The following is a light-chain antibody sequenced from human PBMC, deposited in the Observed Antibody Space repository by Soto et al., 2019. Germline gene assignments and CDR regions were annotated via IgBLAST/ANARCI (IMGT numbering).Light chain of an antibody. J-gene: IGKJ5*01. V-gene: IGKV3-20*01. Sequence: EIVLTQSPGTLSLSPGERATISCRASQSVSSTYLAWCQQKPGQAPRLLIYGASTRDTGIPDRFSGTGSGTDFTLTISRLEPEDFAVYYCQHCGDSPVTFGQGTRLEIK. CDR3: QHCGDSPVT. CDR2: GAS. CDR1: QSVSSTY.